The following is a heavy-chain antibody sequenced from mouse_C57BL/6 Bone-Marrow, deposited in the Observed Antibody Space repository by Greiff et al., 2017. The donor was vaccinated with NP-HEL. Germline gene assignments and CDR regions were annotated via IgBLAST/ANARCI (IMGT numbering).Heavy chain of an antibody. CDR2: INYDGSST. J-gene: IGHJ4*01. V-gene: IGHV5-16*01. CDR1: GFTFSDYS. D-gene: IGHD2-4*01. Sequence: EVKLMESEGGLVQPGSSMKLSCTASGFTFSDYSMAWVRQVPEKGLEWVANINYDGSSTCYLDSLKSRFIISRDNAKNILYLQMSSLKSEDTATYYCAREGGLRRRTYAMDYWGQGTSVTVSS. CDR3: AREGGLRRRTYAMDY.